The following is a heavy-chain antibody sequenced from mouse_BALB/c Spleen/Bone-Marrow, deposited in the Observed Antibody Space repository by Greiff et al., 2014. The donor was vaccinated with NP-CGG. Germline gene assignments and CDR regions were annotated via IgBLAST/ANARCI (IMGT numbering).Heavy chain of an antibody. CDR2: IRHKANGYTT. V-gene: IGHV7-3*02. Sequence: EVMLEESGAGLVQPGGSLTLSCATSGFTFTDYYMNWVRQPPGKALEWLGFIRHKANGYTTEYSASVKGRITISRDNSPSILYLQMNTLRREDSATYYCARDDFFRSTYWYFDVWGAGTTVTVSS. CDR3: ARDDFFRSTYWYFDV. D-gene: IGHD5-1*01. CDR1: GFTFTDYY. J-gene: IGHJ1*01.